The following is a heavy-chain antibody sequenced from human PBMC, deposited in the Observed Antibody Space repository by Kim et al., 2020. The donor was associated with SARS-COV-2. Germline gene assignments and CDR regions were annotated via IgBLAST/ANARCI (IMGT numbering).Heavy chain of an antibody. D-gene: IGHD2-15*01. CDR3: ARVDLLSVARGAVDY. CDR1: GGSISSSSYY. V-gene: IGHV4-39*07. J-gene: IGHJ4*02. Sequence: SETLSLTCTVSGGSISSSSYYWGWIRQPPGKGLEWIGSIYYSGSTYYNPSLKSRVTISVDTSKNQFSLKLSSVTAADTAVYYCARVDLLSVARGAVDYWGQGTLVTVSS. CDR2: IYYSGST.